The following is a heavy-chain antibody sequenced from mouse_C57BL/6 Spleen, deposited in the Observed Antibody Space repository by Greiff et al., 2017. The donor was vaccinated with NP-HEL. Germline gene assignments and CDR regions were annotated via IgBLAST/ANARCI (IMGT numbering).Heavy chain of an antibody. V-gene: IGHV1-81*01. J-gene: IGHJ2*01. CDR1: GYTFTSYG. D-gene: IGHD3-2*02. Sequence: VQLQQSGAELARPGASVKLSCKASGYTFTSYGISWVKQRTGQGLEWIGEIYPRSGNTYYNEKFQGKATLTADTSSSTAYMELRSLTSEDSAVYFRAREEGTAQAPKDYWGQGTTPTVSS. CDR2: IYPRSGNT. CDR3: AREEGTAQAPKDY.